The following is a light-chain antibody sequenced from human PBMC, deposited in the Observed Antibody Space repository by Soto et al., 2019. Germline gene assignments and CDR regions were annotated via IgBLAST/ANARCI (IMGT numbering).Light chain of an antibody. CDR3: CSFAGSYTYV. J-gene: IGLJ1*01. CDR1: SSDVGRYDY. CDR2: DVS. V-gene: IGLV2-11*01. Sequence: QSVLTQPRSVSGSPGQSVTISCTGTSSDVGRYDYVSWYQQHPGKAPKLIIYDVSERPSGVPDRFSGSKFGNTASLTISGLQAEDGADYSCCSFAGSYTYVFGIGTKVTVL.